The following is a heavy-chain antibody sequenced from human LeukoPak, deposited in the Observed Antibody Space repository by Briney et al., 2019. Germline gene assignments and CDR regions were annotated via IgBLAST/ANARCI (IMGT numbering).Heavy chain of an antibody. J-gene: IGHJ3*02. D-gene: IGHD1-26*01. CDR2: IYPGDSDT. V-gene: IGHV5-51*01. CDR3: ARRPGDSGSSDAFDI. Sequence: GESLKISCKGSGYSFTSYWIGWVRQMPGKGLEWMGIIYPGDSDTGYSPSFQGQVTISADKSISTAYLQWSSLKASDTAMYYCARRPGDSGSSDAFDIWGQGTMVTASS. CDR1: GYSFTSYW.